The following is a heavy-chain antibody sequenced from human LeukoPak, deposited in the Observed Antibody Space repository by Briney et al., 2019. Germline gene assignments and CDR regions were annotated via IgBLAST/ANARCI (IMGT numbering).Heavy chain of an antibody. V-gene: IGHV3-53*01. Sequence: PGESLRLSCATSGFTVSSNYMTWVGQAPAKGLDWVSGIYSDGSTYYADSVKGGFTISINNSRNTPYLQMNSLSAEDTAVYYCARLYCSGGSCYANLDYWGQGNLVAVSS. CDR2: IYSDGST. D-gene: IGHD2-15*01. CDR3: ARLYCSGGSCYANLDY. J-gene: IGHJ4*02. CDR1: GFTVSSNY.